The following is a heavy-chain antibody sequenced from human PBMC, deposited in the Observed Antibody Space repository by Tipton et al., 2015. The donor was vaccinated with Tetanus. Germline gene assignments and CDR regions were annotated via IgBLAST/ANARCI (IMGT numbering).Heavy chain of an antibody. Sequence: QSGPEVKKPGASVKVSCKASGYTFTSYDINWVRQAPGQRLEWMGWINAGNGNTKYSQKFQGRVIITRDTSASTAYMELSSLRSEDTAVYYCARVPGIAVGYYYFDYWGQGTLVTVSS. CDR1: GYTFTSYD. V-gene: IGHV1-3*01. CDR2: INAGNGNT. J-gene: IGHJ4*02. D-gene: IGHD6-19*01. CDR3: ARVPGIAVGYYYFDY.